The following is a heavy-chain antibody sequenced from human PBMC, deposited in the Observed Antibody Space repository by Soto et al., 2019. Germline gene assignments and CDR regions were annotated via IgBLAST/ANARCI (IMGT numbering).Heavy chain of an antibody. J-gene: IGHJ4*02. CDR2: ISVYNGNT. V-gene: IGHV1-18*04. CDR1: GYSFTSYG. Sequence: ASVKVSCKASGYSFTSYGISWVRQAPGQGLECMGWISVYNGNTHYAQKFQGRVTMTADTSTSTVYMELRSLRSDDTAVYYCARVEQSLLFQFWGLGTLVTAPQ. CDR3: ARVEQSLLFQF. D-gene: IGHD6-19*01.